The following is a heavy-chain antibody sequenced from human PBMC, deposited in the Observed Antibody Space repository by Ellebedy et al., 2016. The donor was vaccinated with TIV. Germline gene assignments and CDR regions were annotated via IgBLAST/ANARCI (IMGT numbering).Heavy chain of an antibody. CDR2: ISGGGANT. Sequence: GGSLRLSCAASGFTFSSYAMNWVRQAPGKGLEWISVISGGGANTYYTDSVKGRFTLSRDNSKNTLYLQMNSLSADDTAVYFCAKADSSGFYYARRPLSYWGQGALVTVSS. V-gene: IGHV3-23*01. CDR1: GFTFSSYA. J-gene: IGHJ4*02. D-gene: IGHD3-22*01. CDR3: AKADSSGFYYARRPLSY.